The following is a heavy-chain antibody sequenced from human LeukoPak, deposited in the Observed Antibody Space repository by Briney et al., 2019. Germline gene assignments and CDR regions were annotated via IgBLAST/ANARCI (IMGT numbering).Heavy chain of an antibody. Sequence: SETLSLTCTVSGGSISSSSYYWSWIRQPPGKGLEWIGEINHSGSTNYNPSLKSRVTISVDTSKNQSSLKLSSVTAADTAVYYCARGLSRDIVVVPAANNFDYWGQGTLVTVSS. D-gene: IGHD2-2*01. V-gene: IGHV4-39*07. CDR1: GGSISSSSYY. J-gene: IGHJ4*02. CDR3: ARGLSRDIVVVPAANNFDY. CDR2: INHSGST.